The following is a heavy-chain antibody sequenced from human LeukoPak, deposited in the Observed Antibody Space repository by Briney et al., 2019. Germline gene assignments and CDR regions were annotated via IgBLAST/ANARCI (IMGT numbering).Heavy chain of an antibody. V-gene: IGHV1-2*02. D-gene: IGHD5-24*01. CDR2: INPNSGGT. CDR3: ARIHRRDGYNFDY. CDR1: GYTFTGYY. Sequence: GASVKVSCKASGYTFTGYYMHWVRQAPGQGLEWMGWINPNSGGTNYAQKFQGRVTMTRDTSISTAYMERSRLRSDDTAVYYCARIHRRDGYNFDYWGQGTLVTVSS. J-gene: IGHJ4*02.